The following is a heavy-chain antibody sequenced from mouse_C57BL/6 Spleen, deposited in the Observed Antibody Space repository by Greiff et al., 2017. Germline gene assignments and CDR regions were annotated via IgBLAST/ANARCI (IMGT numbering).Heavy chain of an antibody. J-gene: IGHJ4*01. CDR2: ILPGSGST. V-gene: IGHV1-9*01. D-gene: IGHD2-1*01. CDR3: ASGCSGKYYYAMDY. Sequence: QVQLQQSGAELMKPGASVKLSCKATGYTFTGYWIEWVKQRPGHGLEWIGEILPGSGSTNYNEKFKGKATFTADTSSNTSYMQLCSLTTDDTAVYSCASGCSGKYYYAMDYWGQGTSVTVSA. CDR1: GYTFTGYW.